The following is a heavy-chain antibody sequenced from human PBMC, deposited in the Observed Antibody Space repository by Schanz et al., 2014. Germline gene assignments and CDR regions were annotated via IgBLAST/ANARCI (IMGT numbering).Heavy chain of an antibody. CDR2: INPNTGGT. CDR3: ARELRLEYYFDY. V-gene: IGHV1-2*02. J-gene: IGHJ4*02. D-gene: IGHD4-17*01. CDR1: GYTFTSYY. Sequence: QVQLVQSGSEVKKPGASVKVSCKSSGYTFTSYYMHWMRQAPGQGLEWMGWINPNTGGTKYAQKFQGRVTMTRATAINTVYMELSTLTSDDTAVYYCARELRLEYYFDYWGQGTQVTVSS.